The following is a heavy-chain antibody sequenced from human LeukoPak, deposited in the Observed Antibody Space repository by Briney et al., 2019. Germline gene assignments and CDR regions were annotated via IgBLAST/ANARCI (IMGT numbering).Heavy chain of an antibody. CDR1: GYTFTGYY. CDR3: AREGVPMVRGVIGLFDP. J-gene: IGHJ5*02. Sequence: ASVKVSCKSSGYTFTGYYMHWVRQAPGQGLEWMGWIYPNSGGTNYAQKFQGRVTMTRDTSISTAYMELSRLRSDDTAVYYCAREGVPMVRGVIGLFDPWGQGTLVTVSS. CDR2: IYPNSGGT. D-gene: IGHD3-10*01. V-gene: IGHV1-2*02.